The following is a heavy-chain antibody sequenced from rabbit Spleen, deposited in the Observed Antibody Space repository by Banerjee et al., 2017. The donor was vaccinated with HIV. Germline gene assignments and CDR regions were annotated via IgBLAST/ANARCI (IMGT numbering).Heavy chain of an antibody. CDR1: GFSFSSGTD. V-gene: IGHV1S40*01. Sequence: QSLEESGGDLVKPGASLTLTCTASGFSFSSGTDMSWVRQAPGKGLEWIAWMNVGSGNTNYASWAKGRFTISKTSSTTVTLQMTGLTAADTATYFCARDSETSNTYWNLWGPGTLVTVS. J-gene: IGHJ4*01. CDR3: ARDSETSNTYWNL. CDR2: MNVGSGNT. D-gene: IGHD1-1*01.